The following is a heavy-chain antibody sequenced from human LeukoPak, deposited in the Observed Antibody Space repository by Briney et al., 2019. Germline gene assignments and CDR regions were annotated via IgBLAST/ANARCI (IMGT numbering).Heavy chain of an antibody. CDR1: GFTFSSYW. CDR2: ISDSGDTI. CDR3: ARDQGGYNYGRGYFDY. V-gene: IGHV3-48*01. J-gene: IGHJ4*02. Sequence: PGGSLRLSCAASGFTFSSYWMHWVRQAPGKGLEWVSYISDSGDTIHYADSVKGRFTISRDNAKNSLFLQMNSLRVEDTSVFYCARDQGGYNYGRGYFDYWGRGTLVTVSS. D-gene: IGHD5-24*01.